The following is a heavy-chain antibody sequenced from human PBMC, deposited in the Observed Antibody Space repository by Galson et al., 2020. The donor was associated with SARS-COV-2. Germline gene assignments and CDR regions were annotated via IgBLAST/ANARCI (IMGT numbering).Heavy chain of an antibody. D-gene: IGHD6-19*01. CDR1: GFTFSSYG. V-gene: IGHV3-30*02. J-gene: IGHJ5*02. CDR2: IRYDGSNK. Sequence: GGSLRLSCAASGFTFSSYGMHWVRQAPGKGLEWVAFIRYDGSNKYYADSVKGRFTISRDNSKNTLYLQMNSLRAEDTAVYYCAKDLHSSGGPNWVDPWGQGTLVTVSS. CDR3: AKDLHSSGGPNWVDP.